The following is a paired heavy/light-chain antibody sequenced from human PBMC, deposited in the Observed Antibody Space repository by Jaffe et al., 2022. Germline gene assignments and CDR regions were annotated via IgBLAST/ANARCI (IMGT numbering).Heavy chain of an antibody. D-gene: IGHD6-6*01. CDR2: VYHTGST. V-gene: IGHV4-4*02. CDR1: GGSISSSNW. Sequence: QVQLQESGPGLVKPSGTLSLTCAVSGGSISSSNWWSWVRQSPGKGLEWIVEVYHTGSTNYNPSLQSRVTISVDKPNNRFSLNLSSVTAADTAVYYCVRVPVSSGNYYMDVWGNGTTVTVSS. J-gene: IGHJ6*03. CDR3: VRVPVSSGNYYMDV.
Light chain of an antibody. V-gene: IGKV3-15*01. J-gene: IGKJ2*01. CDR2: GAS. Sequence: ETVMTQSPATLSVSPGERATLSCRASQSVTTNLAWYQQKPGQAPRLLIYGASIRATGIPARFSGSGSGTEFTLTISSLQSEDFAVYYCQQYYTWPPAYTFGQGTKLEIK. CDR1: QSVTTN. CDR3: QQYYTWPPAYT.